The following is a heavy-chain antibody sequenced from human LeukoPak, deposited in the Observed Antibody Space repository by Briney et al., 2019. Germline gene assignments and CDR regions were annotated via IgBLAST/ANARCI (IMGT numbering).Heavy chain of an antibody. J-gene: IGHJ1*01. CDR1: GGTFSSYA. V-gene: IGHV1-2*06. Sequence: ASVKVSCKASGGTFSSYAISWVRQAPGQGLEWMGRINPNSGGTNYAQKFQGRVTMTRDTSISTAYMELSRLRSDDTAVYYCARALAVAGRGYFQHWGQGTLVTVSS. CDR3: ARALAVAGRGYFQH. D-gene: IGHD6-19*01. CDR2: INPNSGGT.